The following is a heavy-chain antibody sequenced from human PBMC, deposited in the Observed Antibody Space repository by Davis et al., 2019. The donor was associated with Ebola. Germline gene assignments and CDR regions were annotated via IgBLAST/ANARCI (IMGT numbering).Heavy chain of an antibody. V-gene: IGHV4-30-4*01. CDR2: IYYSGST. CDR3: ARRGVVVTDLYYYYYGMDV. CDR1: GGSISSGDYY. J-gene: IGHJ6*02. Sequence: MPSETLSLTCTVSGGSISSGDYYWSWIRQPPGKGLEWIGYIYYSGSTYYNPSLKSRVTISVDTSKNQFSLKLSSVTAADTAVYYCARRGVVVTDLYYYYYGMDVWGQGTTVTVSS. D-gene: IGHD2-21*02.